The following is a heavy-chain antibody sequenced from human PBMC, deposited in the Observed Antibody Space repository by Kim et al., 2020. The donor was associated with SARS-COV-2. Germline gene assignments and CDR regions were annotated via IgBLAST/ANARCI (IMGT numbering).Heavy chain of an antibody. CDR1: GFTFSSYA. CDR3: ARDRDIATAGLIDY. V-gene: IGHV3-30*04. CDR2: ISYDGSNK. D-gene: IGHD6-13*01. J-gene: IGHJ4*02. Sequence: GGSLRLSCAASGFTFSSYAMHWVRQAPGKGLEWVAVISYDGSNKYYADSVKGRFTISRDNSKNTLYLQMNSLRAEDTAVYYCARDRDIATAGLIDYWGQG.